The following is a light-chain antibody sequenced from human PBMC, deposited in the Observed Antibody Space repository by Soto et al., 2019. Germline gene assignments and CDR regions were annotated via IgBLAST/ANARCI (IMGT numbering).Light chain of an antibody. J-gene: IGKJ2*01. CDR1: QSVASSH. Sequence: EIGLTQSPGTLSLSPEERATLSCRASQSVASSHLAWYQQRPGQTPRLLIYGASTRATGIPDRFSGSGSGADFTLTISRLEPDDFAVYYCQQYGGSPYTFGQGTKLEIK. CDR3: QQYGGSPYT. CDR2: GAS. V-gene: IGKV3-20*01.